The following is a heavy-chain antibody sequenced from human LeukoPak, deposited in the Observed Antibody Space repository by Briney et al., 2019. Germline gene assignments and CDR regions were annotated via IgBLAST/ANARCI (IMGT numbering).Heavy chain of an antibody. V-gene: IGHV4-34*01. J-gene: IGHJ4*02. CDR2: INHGGSI. CDR3: AGGDYHGSESYANY. CDR1: GGSFSGQY. D-gene: IGHD3-10*01. Sequence: XETLSLTCAVYGGSFSGQYWGWIRQPPGKGLEWIGEINHGGSISYNASLKSRVTISLDTSKNQFSLKLSSVTAADTAVYYCAGGDYHGSESYANYWGQGTLVTVSS.